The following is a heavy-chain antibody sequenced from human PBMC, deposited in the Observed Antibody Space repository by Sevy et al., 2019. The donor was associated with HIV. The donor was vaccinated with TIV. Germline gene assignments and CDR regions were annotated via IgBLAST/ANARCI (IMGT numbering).Heavy chain of an antibody. Sequence: GESLKISCKGSGYSFTSYWIGWVRQMPGKGLEWMGIIYPGDSDTRYSPSFQGQVTISADKSISTAYLQWSSLKASDTAMYYCAIITDPITVPAADFDAFDIWGQGTMVTVSS. J-gene: IGHJ3*02. D-gene: IGHD2-2*01. CDR1: GYSFTSYW. CDR3: AIITDPITVPAADFDAFDI. CDR2: IYPGDSDT. V-gene: IGHV5-51*01.